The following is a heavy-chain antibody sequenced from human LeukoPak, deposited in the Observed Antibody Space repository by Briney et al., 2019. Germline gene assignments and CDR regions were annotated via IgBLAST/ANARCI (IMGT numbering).Heavy chain of an antibody. V-gene: IGHV3-21*01. CDR3: AREVGATDDY. CDR1: GFTFSSYN. Sequence: PGGSLRLSCAASGFTFSSYNMNWVRQAPGKGLEWVSSISGSSTYIYYADSVRGRFTLSRDNAKNSLFLHMNSLRAEDTAVYYCAREVGATDDYWGQGTLVTVSS. CDR2: ISGSSTYI. J-gene: IGHJ4*02. D-gene: IGHD1-26*01.